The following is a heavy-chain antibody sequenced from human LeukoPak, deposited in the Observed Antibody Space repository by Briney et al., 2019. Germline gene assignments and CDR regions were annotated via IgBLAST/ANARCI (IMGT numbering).Heavy chain of an antibody. D-gene: IGHD3-3*01. V-gene: IGHV4-4*08. CDR3: ASGHYDFWTGYYFDH. CDR2: IHNSGSA. CDR1: GGSISNYY. Sequence: PSETLPLTCTVSGGSISNYYWSWIRQAPGKGLEWIGYIHNSGSANYKPSLESRVAISFDTSKNQFSLKLSAVTAADTAVYYCASGHYDFWTGYYFDHWGQGTLVTVSS. J-gene: IGHJ4*02.